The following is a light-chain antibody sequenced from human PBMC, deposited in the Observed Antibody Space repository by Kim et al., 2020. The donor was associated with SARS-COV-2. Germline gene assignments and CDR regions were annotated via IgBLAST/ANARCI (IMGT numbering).Light chain of an antibody. Sequence: SPGQSVTISCTGTSSDVGGYNYVSWYQQHPGKAPKLMIYDVSKRPSGVPDRFSGSKSGNTASLTISGLQAEDDADYYCCSYAGSWVFGGGTQLTVL. V-gene: IGLV2-11*01. J-gene: IGLJ3*02. CDR1: SSDVGGYNY. CDR3: CSYAGSWV. CDR2: DVS.